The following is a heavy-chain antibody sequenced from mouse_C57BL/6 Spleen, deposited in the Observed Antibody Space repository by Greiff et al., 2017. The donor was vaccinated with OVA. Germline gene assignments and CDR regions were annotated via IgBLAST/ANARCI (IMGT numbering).Heavy chain of an antibody. V-gene: IGHV5-6*01. CDR2: ISSGGSYP. CDR1: GFTFSSSG. CDR3: ARHEDSYGSSYYIDY. D-gene: IGHD1-1*01. J-gene: IGHJ2*01. Sequence: EVQLVESGGDLVKPGGSLKLSCAASGFTFSSSGMSWVRQTPDKRLEWVATISSGGSYPYYPDSVKGRFTISTDNAKNTLYLQMSSLKSEDTDMYDCARHEDSYGSSYYIDYWGQGTTLTVSS.